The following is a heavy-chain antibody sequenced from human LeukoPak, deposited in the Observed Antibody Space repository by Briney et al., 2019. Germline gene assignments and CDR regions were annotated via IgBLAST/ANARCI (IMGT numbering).Heavy chain of an antibody. CDR2: IIPILGIA. Sequence: SVKVSCKASGGTFSSYAISWVRQAPGQGLEWMGGIIPILGIANYAQKFQGRVTITADESTSTAYMELSSLRSEDTAVYYCARDAYCSSTSCSDDAFDIWGQGTMVTVSS. V-gene: IGHV1-69*10. CDR1: GGTFSSYA. J-gene: IGHJ3*02. CDR3: ARDAYCSSTSCSDDAFDI. D-gene: IGHD2-2*01.